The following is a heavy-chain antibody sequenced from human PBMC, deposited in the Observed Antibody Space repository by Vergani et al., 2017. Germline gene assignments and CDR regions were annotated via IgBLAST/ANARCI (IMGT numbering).Heavy chain of an antibody. D-gene: IGHD2-2*01. Sequence: EVQLVESGGGLVQPGGSLRLSCAASGFTFSSYAMSWVRQAPGKGLEWVSAISGSGGSTYYADSVKGRFTISRDNSKNTLYLQMNSLRAEDTAVYYCAKDQKGYCSSTSCHYGMDVWGQGTTVTVSS. CDR1: GFTFSSYA. V-gene: IGHV3-23*04. J-gene: IGHJ6*02. CDR2: ISGSGGST. CDR3: AKDQKGYCSSTSCHYGMDV.